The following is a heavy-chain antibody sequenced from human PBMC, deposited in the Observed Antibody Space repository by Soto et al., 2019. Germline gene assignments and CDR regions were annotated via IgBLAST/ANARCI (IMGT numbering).Heavy chain of an antibody. D-gene: IGHD6-19*01. J-gene: IGHJ3*02. V-gene: IGHV1-46*03. CDR2: INPSGGST. Sequence: QVQLVQSGAEVKKPGASVKVSCKASGYTFTSYYMHWVRQAPGQGLEWMGIINPSGGSTSYAQKFQGRVTMNRDTSTSTVYMELSSLRAEDTAVYYCARGTSGWADAFDIWGQGTMVTVSS. CDR3: ARGTSGWADAFDI. CDR1: GYTFTSYY.